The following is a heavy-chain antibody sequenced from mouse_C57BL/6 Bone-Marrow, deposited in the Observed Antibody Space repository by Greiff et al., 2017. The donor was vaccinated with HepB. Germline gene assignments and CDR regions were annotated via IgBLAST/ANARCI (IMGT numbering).Heavy chain of an antibody. J-gene: IGHJ1*03. CDR3: ARGGPTIVTTWYFDV. V-gene: IGHV5-4*03. CDR2: ISDGGSYT. D-gene: IGHD2-5*01. CDR1: GFTFSSYA. Sequence: DVMLVESGGDLVKPGGSLKLSCAASGFTFSSYAMSWVRQTPEKRLEWVATISDGGSYTYYPDNVKGRFTISRDNAKNNLYLQMSHLKSEDTAMYYCARGGPTIVTTWYFDVWGTGTTVTVSS.